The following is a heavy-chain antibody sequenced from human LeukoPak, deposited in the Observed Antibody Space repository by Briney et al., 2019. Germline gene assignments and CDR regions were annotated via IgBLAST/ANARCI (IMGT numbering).Heavy chain of an antibody. CDR2: IYYSGST. CDR3: ARLPSRDGYDY. V-gene: IGHV4-59*01. Sequence: SSETLSLTCTVSGGSISSYYWSWLRQPPGKGLEWIGYIYYSGSTNYNPSLKSRVTISVDTSKNQFSLKLSSVTAADTAVYYCARLPSRDGYDYWGQGTLVTGSS. D-gene: IGHD5-24*01. CDR1: GGSISSYY. J-gene: IGHJ4*02.